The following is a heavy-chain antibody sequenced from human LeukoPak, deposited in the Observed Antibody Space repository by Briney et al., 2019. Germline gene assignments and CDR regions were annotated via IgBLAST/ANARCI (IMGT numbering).Heavy chain of an antibody. CDR3: ARDSYYYDSSGQGAFDI. V-gene: IGHV3-23*01. D-gene: IGHD3-22*01. CDR2: INAGGGST. CDR1: GFTFSSYA. Sequence: GESLRLSCAASGFTFSSYAMSWVRQAPGKGLEWVSAINAGGGSTYYADSVKGRFSISRDNSKNTLYLQMNSLRAEDTAVYYCARDSYYYDSSGQGAFDIWGQGTMVTVSS. J-gene: IGHJ3*02.